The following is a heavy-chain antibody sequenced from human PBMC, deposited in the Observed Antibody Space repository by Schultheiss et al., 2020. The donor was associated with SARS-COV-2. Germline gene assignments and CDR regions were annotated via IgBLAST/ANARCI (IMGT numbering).Heavy chain of an antibody. D-gene: IGHD3-16*01. V-gene: IGHV1-2*02. J-gene: IGHJ6*02. CDR3: AREGGQNNYYYYGMDV. Sequence: ASVKVSCKASGGTFSSYAISWVRQAPGQGLEWMGWINPNSGGTNYAQKFQGRVTMTRDTSISTAYMELSSLRSEDTAVYYCAREGGQNNYYYYGMDVWGQGTTVTVSS. CDR2: INPNSGGT. CDR1: GGTFSSYA.